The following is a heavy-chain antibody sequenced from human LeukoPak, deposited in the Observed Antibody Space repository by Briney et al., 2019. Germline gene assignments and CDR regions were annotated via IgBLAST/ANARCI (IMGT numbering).Heavy chain of an antibody. J-gene: IGHJ4*02. CDR3: ARDPYGSGSYCPGDY. V-gene: IGHV3-30*04. D-gene: IGHD3-10*01. CDR1: GLIFSSYA. CDR2: ISYDGSNK. Sequence: GGSLRLSCAASGLIFSSYAMHWVRQAPGKGLEWVAVISYDGSNKYYADSVKGRFTISGDNSKNTLYLQMNSLRPEDTAVYYCARDPYGSGSYCPGDYWGQGTLVTVSS.